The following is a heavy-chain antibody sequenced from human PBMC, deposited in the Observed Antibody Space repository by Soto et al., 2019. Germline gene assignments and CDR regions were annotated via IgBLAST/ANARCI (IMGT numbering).Heavy chain of an antibody. D-gene: IGHD6-19*01. CDR2: ISGSGGIT. CDR1: GFTFSSYA. J-gene: IGHJ6*02. CDR3: AKDQLGTVAGHYYYYYYGMDV. Sequence: GGSLRLSCAASGFTFSSYAMSWVRQAPGKGLAWISAISGSGGITYYADSVKGRFTISRDISKNTLYLQMNSLRAEDTAVYYCAKDQLGTVAGHYYYYYYGMDVWGHGTTVTVS. V-gene: IGHV3-23*01.